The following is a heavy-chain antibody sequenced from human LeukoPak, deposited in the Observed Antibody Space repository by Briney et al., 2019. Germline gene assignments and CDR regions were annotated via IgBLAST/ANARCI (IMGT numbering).Heavy chain of an antibody. V-gene: IGHV1-24*01. CDR1: GYTLTELS. J-gene: IGHJ3*02. CDR3: ASSAYYSASGNYPAFHI. CDR2: FDPEDGET. Sequence: GASVKVSCKVSGYTLTELSMHWVRQAPGKGLEWMGGFDPEDGETIYAQKFQGRVTMTEDTSTDTAHMELSSLRSEDTAVYYCASSAYYSASGNYPAFHIWGQGTMVTVSS. D-gene: IGHD3-10*01.